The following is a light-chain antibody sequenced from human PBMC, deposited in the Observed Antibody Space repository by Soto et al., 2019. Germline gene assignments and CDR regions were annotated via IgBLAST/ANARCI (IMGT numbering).Light chain of an antibody. J-gene: IGKJ5*01. V-gene: IGKV3-20*01. Sequence: EIVLKQSPGTLSLSPEERATLSCSASQSVSSSYLAWYQQKPGQAPRLLIYGASSRATGIPDRFSGSGSGTDFTLTISRLEPEDFAVYYCQQYGSSPLITFGQGTRLEIK. CDR3: QQYGSSPLIT. CDR1: QSVSSSY. CDR2: GAS.